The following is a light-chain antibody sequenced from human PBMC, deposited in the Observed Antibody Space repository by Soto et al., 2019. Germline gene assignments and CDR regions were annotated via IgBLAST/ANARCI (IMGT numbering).Light chain of an antibody. Sequence: DIQMTQSPSSLSASVGDRVTITCRASQSVGNSLNWYQQKAGKAPKLLIYAASSLQSGVPSRFTGSGSGTDFTLSISSLQPEDFVSYYCQQSYSVPLTFGGGTKVEIK. V-gene: IGKV1-39*01. J-gene: IGKJ4*01. CDR3: QQSYSVPLT. CDR2: AAS. CDR1: QSVGNS.